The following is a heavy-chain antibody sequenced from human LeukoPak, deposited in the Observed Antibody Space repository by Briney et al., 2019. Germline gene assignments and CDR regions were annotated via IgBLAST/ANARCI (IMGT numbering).Heavy chain of an antibody. J-gene: IGHJ5*02. CDR3: ARDNSVGETAWWFDP. CDR1: GFSFSSYG. D-gene: IGHD1-26*01. CDR2: IRYDGSHK. V-gene: IGHV3-30*02. Sequence: GGSLRLSCAASGFSFSSYGMHWVRQAPGKGLGWVAFIRYDGSHKYYADSVKGRFTISRDNSKNTLYLQMNSLRAEDTAVYYCARDNSVGETAWWFDPWGQGTLVTVSS.